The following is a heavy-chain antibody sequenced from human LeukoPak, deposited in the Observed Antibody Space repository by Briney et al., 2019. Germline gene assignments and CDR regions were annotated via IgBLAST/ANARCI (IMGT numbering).Heavy chain of an antibody. CDR3: ARSIAVAGDLDS. CDR2: IYSGGST. J-gene: IGHJ4*02. CDR1: GFTVSSNY. V-gene: IGHV3-53*01. D-gene: IGHD6-19*01. Sequence: GGSLRLSCAASGFTVSSNYMSWVRQAPGKGLEWVSVIYSGGSTYYADSVKGRFTISRDSSKNTLYLQMNNLRAEDTAVYYCARSIAVAGDLDSWGQGTLVTVS.